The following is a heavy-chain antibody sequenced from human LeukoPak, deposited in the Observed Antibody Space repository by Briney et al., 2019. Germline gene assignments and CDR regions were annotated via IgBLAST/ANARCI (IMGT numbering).Heavy chain of an antibody. CDR2: VSGSGGST. CDR3: AKTLRESSGREYFDL. J-gene: IGHJ2*01. D-gene: IGHD6-19*01. CDR1: AFTFSGYA. V-gene: IGHV3-23*01. Sequence: PGGSLRLSCAASAFTFSGYAMSWVRQAPGKGLEWVSAVSGSGGSTYYADSVKGRFTISRDNSKNTLYLQMNSLRAEDTAEYYCAKTLRESSGREYFDLWGRGTLVTVSS.